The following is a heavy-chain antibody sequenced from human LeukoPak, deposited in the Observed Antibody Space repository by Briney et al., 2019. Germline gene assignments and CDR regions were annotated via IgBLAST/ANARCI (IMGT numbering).Heavy chain of an antibody. CDR3: ARDGEYGSGSYYRGCFDY. CDR1: GYSFTAFY. V-gene: IGHV1-2*02. CDR2: IHPRSGDT. J-gene: IGHJ4*02. Sequence: AASVKVSCKASGYSFTAFYIHWLRQAPGQGLEWMGWIHPRSGDTNYAQKFQGRVTMTRDTSINTAYMDLNSLRSDDTAVYYCARDGEYGSGSYYRGCFDYWGPGALVTVSS. D-gene: IGHD3-10*01.